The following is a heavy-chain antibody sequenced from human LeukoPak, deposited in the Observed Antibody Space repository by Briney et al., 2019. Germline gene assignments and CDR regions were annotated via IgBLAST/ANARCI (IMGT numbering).Heavy chain of an antibody. J-gene: IGHJ5*02. Sequence: GGSLRLSCAASGFTFSTSVMSWVRQAPGKGLEWDSTITKSDEITYCADSVKGRFTISGDNSQNTLYLQMNSLRAEDTAVYYCARTLSNWNYPTWLDPWGQGTLVTVSS. CDR3: ARTLSNWNYPTWLDP. CDR1: GFTFSTSV. D-gene: IGHD1-7*01. V-gene: IGHV3-23*01. CDR2: ITKSDEIT.